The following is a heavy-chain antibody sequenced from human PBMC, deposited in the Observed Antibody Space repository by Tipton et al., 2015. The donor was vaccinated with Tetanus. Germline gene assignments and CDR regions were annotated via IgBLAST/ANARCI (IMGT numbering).Heavy chain of an antibody. Sequence: LRLSCTVSGDSVSGYYWSWIRQPPGKGLEWVGYVYYTGDTNYNPSLKSRVTISMDRSENQISLKMTSVTAAVTAVYYCAGVTAQRTELYFEHWGQGTQVTVSS. CDR3: AGVTAQRTELYFEH. J-gene: IGHJ1*01. CDR1: GDSVSGYY. CDR2: VYYTGDT. V-gene: IGHV4-59*02. D-gene: IGHD2-8*02.